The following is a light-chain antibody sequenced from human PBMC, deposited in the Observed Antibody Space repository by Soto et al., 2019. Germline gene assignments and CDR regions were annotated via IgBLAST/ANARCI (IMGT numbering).Light chain of an antibody. CDR2: AAS. Sequence: DIQMTQSPSSVSASVGDRVTITCRASHDLSSWVAWYQRKAGKAPDLLIYAASRLQRGVPSRFSGGGSGTHYTLTINSLQPEDFATYYCQQAYSFPLTFGQGTRP. V-gene: IGKV1-12*01. CDR1: HDLSSW. J-gene: IGKJ5*01. CDR3: QQAYSFPLT.